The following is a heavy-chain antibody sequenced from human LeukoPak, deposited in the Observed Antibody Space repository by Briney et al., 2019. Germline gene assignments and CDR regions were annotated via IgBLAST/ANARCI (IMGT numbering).Heavy chain of an antibody. CDR3: ARDLGQTYYSDSSGYDH. V-gene: IGHV1-46*01. J-gene: IGHJ4*02. CDR2: INPSSGTT. CDR1: GYTFTSYY. Sequence: ASVKVSCKASGYTFTSYYLHWVRQAPGHGLEWMGIINPSSGTTGYAQKFQGRVTMTRDTSTNTLYMELSSLRSEDTAVYYCARDLGQTYYSDSSGYDHWGQGTLVTVSS. D-gene: IGHD3-22*01.